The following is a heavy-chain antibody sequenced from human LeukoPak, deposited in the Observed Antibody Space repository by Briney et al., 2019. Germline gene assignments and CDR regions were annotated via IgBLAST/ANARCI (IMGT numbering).Heavy chain of an antibody. CDR1: GGTFISYA. D-gene: IGHD5-24*01. V-gene: IGHV1-69*05. CDR2: IIPIFGTA. CDR3: ARDAGWLQNDAFDI. Sequence: SVKVSCKASGGTFISYAISWVRQAPGQGLEWMGGIIPIFGTANYAQKFQGRVTITTDESTSTAYMELGSLRSEDTAVYYCARDAGWLQNDAFDIWGQGTMVTVSS. J-gene: IGHJ3*02.